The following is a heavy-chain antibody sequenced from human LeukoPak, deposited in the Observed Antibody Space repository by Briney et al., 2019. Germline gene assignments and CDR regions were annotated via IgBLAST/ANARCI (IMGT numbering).Heavy chain of an antibody. Sequence: ASVKVSCKASGYTFTSYGISWVRQAPGQGLEWMGWISAYNGNTNYAQKLQGRVTMTTDTSTSTGYMELRSLRSDDTAVYYCARAYCGGDCYRDDYWGQGTLVTVSS. V-gene: IGHV1-18*01. CDR2: ISAYNGNT. CDR3: ARAYCGGDCYRDDY. J-gene: IGHJ4*02. D-gene: IGHD2-21*01. CDR1: GYTFTSYG.